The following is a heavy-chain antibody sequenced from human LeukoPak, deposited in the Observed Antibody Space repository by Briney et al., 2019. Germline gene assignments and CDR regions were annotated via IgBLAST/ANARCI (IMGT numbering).Heavy chain of an antibody. CDR2: ISWNSGSI. Sequence: GGSLRLSCAAPEFTFDDYAMHWVRQAPGKGLEWVSGISWNSGSIGYADSVKGRFTISRDNAKNSLYLQMNSLRAEDTALYYCAKDKGITGTWAFDYWGQGTLVTVSS. V-gene: IGHV3-9*01. CDR1: EFTFDDYA. CDR3: AKDKGITGTWAFDY. D-gene: IGHD1-7*01. J-gene: IGHJ4*02.